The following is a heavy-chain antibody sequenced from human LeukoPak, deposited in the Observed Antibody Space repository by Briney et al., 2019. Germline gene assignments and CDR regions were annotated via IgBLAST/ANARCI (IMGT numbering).Heavy chain of an antibody. J-gene: IGHJ5*02. CDR1: GFTFSSYS. CDR2: ISSSSSYI. D-gene: IGHD3-10*01. V-gene: IGHV3-21*01. CDR3: ARDQNRYYYGSGSPS. Sequence: PRGSLRLSCAASGFTFSSYSMNWVRQAPGKGLEWVSSISSSSSYIYYADSVKGRFTISRDNAKNSLYLQMNSLRAEDTAVYYCARDQNRYYYGSGSPSWGQGTLVTVSS.